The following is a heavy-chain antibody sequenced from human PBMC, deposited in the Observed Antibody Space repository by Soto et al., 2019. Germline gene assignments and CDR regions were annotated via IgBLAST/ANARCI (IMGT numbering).Heavy chain of an antibody. D-gene: IGHD1-26*01. CDR3: ASVVGAITRFDY. V-gene: IGHV4-39*01. CDR1: GGSISSSSYY. CDR2: IYYSGNT. Sequence: LSLTCTVSGGSISSSSYYWGWIRQSPGKGLEWIGSIYYSGNTYYNPSLKSRVTISVDTSKNQFSLKLSSVTAADTAVYYCASVVGAITRFDYWGQGTLVTVSS. J-gene: IGHJ4*02.